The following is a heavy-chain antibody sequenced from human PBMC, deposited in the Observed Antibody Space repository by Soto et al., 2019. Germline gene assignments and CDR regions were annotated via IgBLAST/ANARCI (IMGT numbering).Heavy chain of an antibody. CDR3: APIPLVDTAMGLAGMAT. J-gene: IGHJ5*02. Sequence: ASVKVSCKVSGYTLTELSMHWVRQAPGKGLEWMGGFDPEDGETIYAQKFQGRVTMTEDTSTDTAYMELSSLRSEDTAVYYCAPIPLVDTAMGLAGMATWGQGTLVTVSS. CDR1: GYTLTELS. V-gene: IGHV1-24*01. CDR2: FDPEDGET. D-gene: IGHD5-18*01.